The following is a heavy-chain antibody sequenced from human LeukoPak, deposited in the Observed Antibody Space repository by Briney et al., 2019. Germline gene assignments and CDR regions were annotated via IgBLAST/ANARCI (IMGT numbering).Heavy chain of an antibody. V-gene: IGHV3-48*02. J-gene: IGHJ6*01. D-gene: IGHD6-19*01. CDR2: ISASSDTI. CDR3: ARDEAVAGTDYYYYGMDV. Sequence: GGALRVSCAASGFTFSRYIMNCVRPAPGKGGEWVSYISASSDTIYYADSVKGRFTISRDNAKNSLYLQMNSLRDEDTAVYYCARDEAVAGTDYYYYGMDVWGQGTTVTVSS. CDR1: GFTFSRYI.